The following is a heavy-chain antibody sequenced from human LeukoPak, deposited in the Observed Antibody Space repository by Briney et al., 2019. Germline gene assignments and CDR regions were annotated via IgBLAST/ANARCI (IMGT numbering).Heavy chain of an antibody. Sequence: PSETLSLTCTVSGGSISSYYWSWIRQPPGNGLEWIGYIYYSGSTNYNPSLKSRVTISVDTSKNQFSLKLSSVTAADTAVYYCARRGGVSRGYSFDYWGQGTLVTVSS. D-gene: IGHD3-22*01. V-gene: IGHV4-59*08. J-gene: IGHJ4*02. CDR1: GGSISSYY. CDR2: IYYSGST. CDR3: ARRGGVSRGYSFDY.